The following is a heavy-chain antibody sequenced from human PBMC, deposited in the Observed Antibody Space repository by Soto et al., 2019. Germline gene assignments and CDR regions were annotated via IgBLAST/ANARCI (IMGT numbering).Heavy chain of an antibody. CDR2: IYYSGST. CDR3: ARDRIYSYGMDV. V-gene: IGHV4-31*03. CDR1: GGSISSGGYY. J-gene: IGHJ6*02. D-gene: IGHD2-15*01. Sequence: SETLSLTCTVSGGSISSGGYYWSWIRQHPGKGLEWIGYIYYSGSTYYNPSLKSRVTISVDTSKNQFSLKLSSVTAADTAVYYCARDRIYSYGMDVWGQGTTVTVSS.